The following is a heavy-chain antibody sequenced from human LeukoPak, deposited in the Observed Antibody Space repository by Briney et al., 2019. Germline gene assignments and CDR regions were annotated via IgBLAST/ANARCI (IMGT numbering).Heavy chain of an antibody. CDR1: GFTFSSNA. J-gene: IGHJ6*02. D-gene: IGHD1-14*01. CDR3: AKGRTSYYSYAMDI. Sequence: PGGSLRLSCEASGFTFSSNAMSWVRQAPGKGLEWVSGIGGSGGNTDYADSVKGRFTISRANSKNTLCLQMNSLRAEDTAVYYCAKGRTSYYSYAMDIWGQGTTVTVSS. CDR2: IGGSGGNT. V-gene: IGHV3-23*01.